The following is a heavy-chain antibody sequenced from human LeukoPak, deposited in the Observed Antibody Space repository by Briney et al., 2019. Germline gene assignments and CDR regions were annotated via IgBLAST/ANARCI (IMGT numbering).Heavy chain of an antibody. CDR2: INSDSLYI. V-gene: IGHV3-21*01. J-gene: IGHJ4*02. Sequence: WGTLRLSCTASGFTLSTFSMDWGRPGPGEGRGWVSSINSDSLYIYYADSVKGRFTISRDNAKNSFYLVMNSLRADDTAVYYCARDQPYTGSWYGTGFDYWGQGTPVTVSS. CDR1: GFTLSTFS. D-gene: IGHD6-13*01. CDR3: ARDQPYTGSWYGTGFDY.